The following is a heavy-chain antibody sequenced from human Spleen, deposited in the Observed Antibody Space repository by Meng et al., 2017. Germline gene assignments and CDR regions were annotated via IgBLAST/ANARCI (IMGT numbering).Heavy chain of an antibody. V-gene: IGHV1-3*01. J-gene: IGHJ4*02. CDR1: GYTFTSYA. D-gene: IGHD3-16*01. CDR2: SSAYNGKT. Sequence: HRVPAGHWVTKPGTSVNVSCKASGYTFTSYAMHWVRQAPGQRLEWMGWSSAYNGKTNYAQKFQGRVTMTTDTSTSTAYMELRSPRFDDTAVYYCARGQGGFDYWGQGTLVTVSS. CDR3: ARGQGGFDY.